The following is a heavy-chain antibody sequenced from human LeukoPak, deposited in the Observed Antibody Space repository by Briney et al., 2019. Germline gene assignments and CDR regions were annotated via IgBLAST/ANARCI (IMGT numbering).Heavy chain of an antibody. Sequence: PSETLSLTCTVSGYSISSGYYWGWIRQPPGKGLEWIGSIYHSGSTYYNPSLKSRVTIPVDTSKNQFSLKLSSVTAADPAVYYCARDSSRQLVPYAFDIWGQGKMVTVSS. CDR3: ARDSSRQLVPYAFDI. CDR2: IYHSGST. D-gene: IGHD6-13*01. V-gene: IGHV4-38-2*02. CDR1: GYSISSGYY. J-gene: IGHJ3*02.